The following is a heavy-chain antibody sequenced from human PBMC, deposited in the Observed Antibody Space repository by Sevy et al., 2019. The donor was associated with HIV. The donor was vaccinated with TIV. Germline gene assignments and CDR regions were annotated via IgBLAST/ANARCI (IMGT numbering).Heavy chain of an antibody. CDR3: ARDLEFYDSGDYGPAFMPDY. CDR1: GFTFRNYG. D-gene: IGHD4-17*01. J-gene: IGHJ4*02. Sequence: GGSLRLSCVASGFTFRNYGMHWVRQGPGKGLEWVAVIWFDGSNTYYADSVKGRFTISRDIAKNTLHLQMNSLRAEDTAVYYCARDLEFYDSGDYGPAFMPDYWGQGTLVTVSS. V-gene: IGHV3-33*01. CDR2: IWFDGSNT.